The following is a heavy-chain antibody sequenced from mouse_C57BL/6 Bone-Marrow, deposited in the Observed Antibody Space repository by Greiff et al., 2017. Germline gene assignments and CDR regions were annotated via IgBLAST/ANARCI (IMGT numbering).Heavy chain of an antibody. D-gene: IGHD2-2*01. CDR3: ARYGYDGDF. Sequence: VQLQQSGPELVKPGASVKISCKASGYTFTDYYMNWVKQSHGKSLEWIGDINPNNGGTSYNQKFKGKATLTVDKSSSTAYMELRSLTSEDSAVYYCARYGYDGDFWGQGTTLTVSS. J-gene: IGHJ2*01. CDR1: GYTFTDYY. V-gene: IGHV1-26*01. CDR2: INPNNGGT.